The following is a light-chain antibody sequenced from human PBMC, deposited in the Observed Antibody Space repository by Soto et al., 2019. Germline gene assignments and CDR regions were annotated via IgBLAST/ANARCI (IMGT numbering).Light chain of an antibody. Sequence: EIVLTQSPCTLSLSPGERATLSCGASQSVTNNYLAWYQQKPGQSPRLLISGASTRATGIPDRFNGSGSGTDFTLTISSLDPEDFAVYFCQLYGSSVTFGQGTRLEIK. V-gene: IGKV3-20*01. CDR2: GAS. J-gene: IGKJ5*01. CDR1: QSVTNNY. CDR3: QLYGSSVT.